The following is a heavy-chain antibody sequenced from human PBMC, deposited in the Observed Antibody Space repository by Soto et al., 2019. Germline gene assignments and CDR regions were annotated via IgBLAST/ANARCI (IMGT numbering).Heavy chain of an antibody. D-gene: IGHD3-9*01. CDR3: DAHFHGLHNFDP. V-gene: IGHV3-15*01. Sequence: PGGSLRLSCAGTGFTSSNAWMSWVRRAPGKGLEWVGRIKSRSDGGTTDYAAPVKGRFIISRDDSNNTTYLQMNSLQSEDTAVYFCDAHFHGLHNFDPWGQGTLVTVSS. J-gene: IGHJ5*02. CDR1: GFTSSNAW. CDR2: IKSRSDGGTT.